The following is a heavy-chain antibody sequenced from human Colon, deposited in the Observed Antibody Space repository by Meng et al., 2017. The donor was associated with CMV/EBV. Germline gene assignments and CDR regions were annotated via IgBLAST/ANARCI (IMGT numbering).Heavy chain of an antibody. V-gene: IGHV3-11*01. CDR3: ARDAELPDF. J-gene: IGHJ4*02. D-gene: IGHD1-1*01. Sequence: GESLKISCAASGFTFSDYYMSWIRQAPGKGLEWVSYISNSGSTIYYADSVKGRFTISRDNAKKALYMQMNSLRAEDTALYYCARDAELPDFWGQGTLVTVSS. CDR2: ISNSGSTI. CDR1: GFTFSDYY.